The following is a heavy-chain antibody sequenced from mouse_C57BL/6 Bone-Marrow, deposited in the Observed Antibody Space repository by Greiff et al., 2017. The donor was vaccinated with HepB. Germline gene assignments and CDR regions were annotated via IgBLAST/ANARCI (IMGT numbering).Heavy chain of an antibody. CDR2: SRNKANDYTT. D-gene: IGHD1-1*01. CDR1: GFTFSDFY. Sequence: EVQLQESGGGLVQSGRSLRLSCATSGFTFSDFYMEWVRQAPGKGLEWIAASRNKANDYTTEYSASVKGRFIVSRDTSQSILYLQMNALRAEDTAIYYCARDAPVVATDWYFDVWGTGTTVTVSS. J-gene: IGHJ1*03. V-gene: IGHV7-1*01. CDR3: ARDAPVVATDWYFDV.